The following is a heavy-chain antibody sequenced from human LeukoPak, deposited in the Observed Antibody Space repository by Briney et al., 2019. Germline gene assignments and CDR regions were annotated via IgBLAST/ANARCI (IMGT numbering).Heavy chain of an antibody. Sequence: PSETLSLTCAVSGGSISMSTYYWGWIRQPPGKGLECIGSIHFSGNTYYNPSPSLKSRVTISVDTSKNQFSLHVTSVTAADTAVYYYARFTRSSSSHYYYYAMDVWGQGTTVTVSS. D-gene: IGHD6-6*01. CDR3: ARFTRSSSSHYYYYAMDV. CDR2: IHFSGNT. CDR1: GGSISMSTYY. J-gene: IGHJ6*02. V-gene: IGHV4-39*01.